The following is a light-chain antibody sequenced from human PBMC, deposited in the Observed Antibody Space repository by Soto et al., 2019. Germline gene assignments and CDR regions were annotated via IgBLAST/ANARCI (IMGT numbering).Light chain of an antibody. CDR2: GAS. CDR3: QQYGNSPYT. J-gene: IGKJ2*01. CDR1: QSVSSSY. Sequence: EIVLTQSPGTLSLSPGERATLSCRASQSVSSSYLAWYQEKPGQAPRLLIYGASSRATGIPDRCSGSGAGTDFPPTVSRLEPEDFAVYYCQQYGNSPYTFGPGTKLEIK. V-gene: IGKV3-20*01.